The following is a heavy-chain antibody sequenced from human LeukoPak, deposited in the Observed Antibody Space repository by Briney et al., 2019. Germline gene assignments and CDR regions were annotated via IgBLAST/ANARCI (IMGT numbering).Heavy chain of an antibody. J-gene: IGHJ3*02. Sequence: ASVRVSCKASGYTFTDYGISWVRQAPGQGLEWMGWIRTYNGDTNYAQKLQGRVSMTTDTSTSTAYMELRSLRSDDTAVYYCARDQNIAASAGIWSQGTMVTVSS. V-gene: IGHV1-18*01. CDR1: GYTFTDYG. CDR3: ARDQNIAASAGI. D-gene: IGHD6-13*01. CDR2: IRTYNGDT.